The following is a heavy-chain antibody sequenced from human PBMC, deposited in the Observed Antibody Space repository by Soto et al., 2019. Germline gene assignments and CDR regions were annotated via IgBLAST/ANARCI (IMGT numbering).Heavy chain of an antibody. Sequence: GGSLRLSCAASGFTFSDYYMSWIRQAPGKGLEWVSYISSSGSTIYNADSVKGRFTISRDNAMNSLYLQMNSLRAEDTAVYYCANLWFVELLYQIRPLDDAFDIWGQGTMVTVSS. CDR3: ANLWFVELLYQIRPLDDAFDI. D-gene: IGHD3-10*01. CDR2: ISSSGSTI. V-gene: IGHV3-11*01. CDR1: GFTFSDYY. J-gene: IGHJ3*02.